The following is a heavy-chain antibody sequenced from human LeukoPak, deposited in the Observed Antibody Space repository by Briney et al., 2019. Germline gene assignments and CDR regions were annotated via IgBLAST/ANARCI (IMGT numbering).Heavy chain of an antibody. CDR2: IKSKTDGETT. V-gene: IGHV3-15*01. CDR1: GFTFSNAW. CDR3: TTRNRVTGSLDY. D-gene: IGHD2/OR15-2a*01. J-gene: IGHJ4*02. Sequence: AGSLRLSCAASGFTFSNAWMSWVRKAPGKGLEWVGRIKSKTDGETTDYAAPVKGRFTISRDDSKNTLYLQVNSLKTDDTAVYYCTTRNRVTGSLDYWGQGTLVTDS.